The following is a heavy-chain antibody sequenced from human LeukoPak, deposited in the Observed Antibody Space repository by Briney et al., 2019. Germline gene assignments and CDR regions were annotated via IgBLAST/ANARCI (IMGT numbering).Heavy chain of an antibody. Sequence: SETLSLTCTVSGGSISSSSYYWGWIRQPPGKGLEWIGSIYYSGSTYYNPSLKSRFTISVDTSKNQFSLKLSSVTAADTAVYYCARRGRADYVWGSYRSYYFDYWGQGTLVTVSS. CDR1: GGSISSSSYY. CDR2: IYYSGST. D-gene: IGHD3-16*02. V-gene: IGHV4-39*01. CDR3: ARRGRADYVWGSYRSYYFDY. J-gene: IGHJ4*02.